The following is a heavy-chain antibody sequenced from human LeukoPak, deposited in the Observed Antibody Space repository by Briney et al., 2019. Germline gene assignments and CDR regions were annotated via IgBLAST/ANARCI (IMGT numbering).Heavy chain of an antibody. J-gene: IGHJ5*02. V-gene: IGHV1-69*04. CDR3: AREGPYSGSYSFDP. CDR1: GGTFSSYA. CDR2: IIPILGIA. D-gene: IGHD1-26*01. Sequence: EASVKVSCKASGGTFSSYAISWVRQAPGQGLEWMGRIIPILGIANYAQKFQGRVTITADKSTSTAYMELSSLRSEDTAVYYCAREGPYSGSYSFDPWGQGTLVTVSS.